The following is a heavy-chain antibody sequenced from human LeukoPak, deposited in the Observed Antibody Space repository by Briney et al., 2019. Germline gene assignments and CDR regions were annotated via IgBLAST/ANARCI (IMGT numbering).Heavy chain of an antibody. V-gene: IGHV4-34*01. D-gene: IGHD1-26*01. CDR1: GGSFSDYY. CDR3: AESYSLGWLDP. CDR2: INHSGST. J-gene: IGHJ5*02. Sequence: PSETLSLTCAVYGGSFSDYYWSWNRIRQPPGKGLEWIGEINHSGSTNYNPSLKSRVTISVDTSKNQFSLKLSSVTAADTAVYYCAESYSLGWLDPWGQGTLVTVSS.